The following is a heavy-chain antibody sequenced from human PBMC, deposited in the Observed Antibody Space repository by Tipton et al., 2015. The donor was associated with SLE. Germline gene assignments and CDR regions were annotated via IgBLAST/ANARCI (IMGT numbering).Heavy chain of an antibody. CDR2: IRYDGSNK. CDR3: AKNPPRGSGSLLYYFDY. Sequence: SLRLSCAASGFTFSTYAMHWVRQAPGKGLEWVAFIRYDGSNKYYADSVKGRFTISRDNSKNTLYLQMNSLRAEDTAVYYCAKNPPRGSGSLLYYFDYWGQGTLVTVSS. CDR1: GFTFSTYA. J-gene: IGHJ4*02. D-gene: IGHD3-10*01. V-gene: IGHV3-30*02.